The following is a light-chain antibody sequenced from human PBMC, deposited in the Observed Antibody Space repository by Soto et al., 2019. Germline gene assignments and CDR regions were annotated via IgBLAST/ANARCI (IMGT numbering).Light chain of an antibody. CDR1: ISNIGKDT. V-gene: IGLV1-44*01. CDR2: NDD. J-gene: IGLJ3*02. Sequence: QSVLTQPPSVSGTPGLRVTISCSGGISNIGKDTVNWYQQLQGTATKLLMFNDDKRPSGVPDRFSASGSGTSTSLAISGLQSDDEAVYYCSTCDDRLNCWVFGGGTKLTVL. CDR3: STCDDRLNCWV.